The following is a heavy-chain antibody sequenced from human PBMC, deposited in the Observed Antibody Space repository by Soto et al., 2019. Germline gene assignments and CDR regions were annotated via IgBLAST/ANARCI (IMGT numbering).Heavy chain of an antibody. CDR1: GDSISSNNNY. CDR3: ARGRGYSYGLDP. J-gene: IGHJ5*02. Sequence: SETLSFTCTVSGDSISSNNNYWSWIRQPPGEGLEWIGFISYSGTTSYSPSLKSRVAISLDTSKNQFSLSLSSVTAADTAVYYCARGRGYSYGLDPWGQGTLVTVSS. V-gene: IGHV4-30-4*01. D-gene: IGHD5-18*01. CDR2: ISYSGTT.